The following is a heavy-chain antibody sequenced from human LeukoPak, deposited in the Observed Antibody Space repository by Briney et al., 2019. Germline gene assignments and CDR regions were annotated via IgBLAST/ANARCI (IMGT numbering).Heavy chain of an antibody. V-gene: IGHV3-23*01. CDR3: AKTLGTWYDFWSGYYQDYYYGMDV. D-gene: IGHD3-3*01. Sequence: GGSLRLSCAASGFTFSSYAMSWVRQAPGKGLEWVSAISGSGGSTYYADSVKGRFTISRDNSKNTLYLQMNSLRAEDTAVYYYAKTLGTWYDFWSGYYQDYYYGMDVWGQGTTVTVSS. CDR1: GFTFSSYA. CDR2: ISGSGGST. J-gene: IGHJ6*02.